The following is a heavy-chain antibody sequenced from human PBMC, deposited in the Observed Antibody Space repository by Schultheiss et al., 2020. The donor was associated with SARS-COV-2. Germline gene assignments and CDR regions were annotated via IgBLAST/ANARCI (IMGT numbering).Heavy chain of an antibody. V-gene: IGHV3-11*01. CDR3: ARDDRGDAFDI. CDR2: ISGSGGST. Sequence: GGSLRLSCAASGFTFSDYYMSWIRQAPGKGLEWVSAISGSGGSTYYADSVKGRFTISRDNAKNSLYLQMNSLRAEDTAVYYCARDDRGDAFDIWGQGTMVTVSS. D-gene: IGHD3-10*01. CDR1: GFTFSDYY. J-gene: IGHJ3*02.